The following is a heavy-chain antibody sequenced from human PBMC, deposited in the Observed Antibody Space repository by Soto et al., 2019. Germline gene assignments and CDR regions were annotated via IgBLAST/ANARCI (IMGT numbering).Heavy chain of an antibody. V-gene: IGHV3-7*02. CDR2: VKPDGSEK. D-gene: IGHD3-22*01. CDR1: GFTFSSYW. Sequence: CSAAGFTFSSYWMSWVRQAPGKGLEWVANVKPDGSEKWYVDSVKGRFTISRDNAKNSLYLQMNSLRAENTAVYYCATGDYYDTSGAVSDAFGIWGQRTMVTVSS. J-gene: IGHJ3*02. CDR3: ATGDYYDTSGAVSDAFGI.